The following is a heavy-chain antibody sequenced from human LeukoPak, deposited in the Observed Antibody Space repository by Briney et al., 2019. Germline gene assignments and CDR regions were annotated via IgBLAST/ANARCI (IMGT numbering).Heavy chain of an antibody. J-gene: IGHJ4*02. Sequence: PGGSLRLSCAASGFTFDDYAMHWVRQAPGKGLEWVSGISWNSGSIGYADSVKGRFTISRDNAKNSLYLQMNSLRAEDTALYYCAGYCSSTSCYIGVDYWGQGTLVTDSS. CDR3: AGYCSSTSCYIGVDY. V-gene: IGHV3-9*01. CDR2: ISWNSGSI. D-gene: IGHD2-2*02. CDR1: GFTFDDYA.